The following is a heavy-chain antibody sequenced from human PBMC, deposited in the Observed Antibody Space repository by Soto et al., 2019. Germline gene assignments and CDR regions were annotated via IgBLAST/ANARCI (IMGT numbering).Heavy chain of an antibody. J-gene: IGHJ4*02. Sequence: EVQLVESGGGLVKPGGSLRLSCAASGFTFSNAWMSWVRQAPGKGLEWVGRIKSRADGGTADHAAPVKGRFAISRDDSKNTLYKQMNSLKTEDTAVYYCATLGGNLGAFDYWGQGTLVTVSS. CDR1: GFTFSNAW. CDR2: IKSRADGGTA. CDR3: ATLGGNLGAFDY. V-gene: IGHV3-15*01. D-gene: IGHD3-16*01.